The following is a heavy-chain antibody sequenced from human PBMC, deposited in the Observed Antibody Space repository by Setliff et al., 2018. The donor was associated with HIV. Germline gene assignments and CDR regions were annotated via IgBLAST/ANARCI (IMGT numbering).Heavy chain of an antibody. CDR3: AREIYGGNSRPLDS. Sequence: SETLSLTCTVSGGSINSYYWSWIRQPAGKGLEWIGRIYTSGSANYNPSLKSRVTMSVDTSKNQFSLKLTSVTAAATAVYYCAREIYGGNSRPLDSWGQGTLVTVSS. J-gene: IGHJ4*02. D-gene: IGHD2-21*02. V-gene: IGHV4-4*07. CDR2: IYTSGSA. CDR1: GGSINSYY.